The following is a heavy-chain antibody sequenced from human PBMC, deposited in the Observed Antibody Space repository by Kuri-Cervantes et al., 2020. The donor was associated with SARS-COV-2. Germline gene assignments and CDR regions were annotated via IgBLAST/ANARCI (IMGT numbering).Heavy chain of an antibody. D-gene: IGHD3-22*01. J-gene: IGHJ5*02. CDR1: GGSFSGYY. V-gene: IGHV4-34*01. CDR2: INHSGST. CDR3: ARASEEHMIVVVITTGGWFDP. Sequence: GSLRLSYAVYGGSFSGYYWSWIRQPPGKELEWIGEINHSGSTNYNPSLKSRVTISVDTSKNQFSLKLSSVTAADTAVYYCARASEEHMIVVVITTGGWFDPWGQGTLVTVSS.